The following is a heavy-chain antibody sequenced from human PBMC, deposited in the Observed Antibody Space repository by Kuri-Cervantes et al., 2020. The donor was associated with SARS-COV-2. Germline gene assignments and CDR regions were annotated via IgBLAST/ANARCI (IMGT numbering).Heavy chain of an antibody. CDR3: ARDPHIFTYAFDI. Sequence: GESLKISCAASGFTFSSYGMHWVRQAPGKGLEWVAVISYDGSNKYYADSVKGRFTISRDNSKNTLYLQMNSLRAEDTAVYYCARDPHIFTYAFDIWGQGTMVTVSS. D-gene: IGHD3-3*02. V-gene: IGHV3-30*03. J-gene: IGHJ3*02. CDR1: GFTFSSYG. CDR2: ISYDGSNK.